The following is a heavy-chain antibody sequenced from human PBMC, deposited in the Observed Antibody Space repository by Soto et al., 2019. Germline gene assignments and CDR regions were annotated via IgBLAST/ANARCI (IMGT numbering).Heavy chain of an antibody. J-gene: IGHJ4*02. Sequence: GESLKISWNGSGYSLAGYWITWVRQKPGKGLEWMGRIDPSDSQTYYSPSFRGHVTISVTKSITTVFLQWSSLRASDTAMYYCARQIYDSDTGPNFQYYFDSWGQGTPVTVSS. CDR2: IDPSDSQT. CDR1: GYSLAGYW. D-gene: IGHD3-22*01. CDR3: ARQIYDSDTGPNFQYYFDS. V-gene: IGHV5-10-1*01.